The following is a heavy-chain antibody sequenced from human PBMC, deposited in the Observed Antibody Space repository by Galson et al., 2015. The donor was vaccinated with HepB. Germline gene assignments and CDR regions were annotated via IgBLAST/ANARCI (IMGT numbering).Heavy chain of an antibody. Sequence: PALVKPTQTLTLTCTVSGFSLSNARMGVSWIRQPPGKALEWLAHIFSNDEKSYSTSLKSRLTISKDTSKSQVVLTMTNMDPVDTATYYCARQGDYYDSSGYPRYFDLWGRGTLVTVSS. D-gene: IGHD3-22*01. CDR2: IFSNDEK. V-gene: IGHV2-26*01. J-gene: IGHJ2*01. CDR1: GFSLSNARMG. CDR3: ARQGDYYDSSGYPRYFDL.